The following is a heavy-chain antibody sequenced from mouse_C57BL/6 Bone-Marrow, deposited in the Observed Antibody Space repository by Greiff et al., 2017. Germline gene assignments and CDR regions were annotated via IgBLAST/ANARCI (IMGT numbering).Heavy chain of an antibody. D-gene: IGHD5-1*01. V-gene: IGHV1-47*01. CDR2: FHPYNDDT. CDR3: ARSSTFFYSFDY. CDR1: GYTFTTYP. Sequence: QVQLQQSGAELVKPGASVKMSCKASGYTFTTYPIEWMKQTHGKSLEWIGNFHPYNDDTKYNEKFKGKATLTVEKSSNTVYLELSRLTSDYSAVYYCARSSTFFYSFDYGGQGTTLTVAS. J-gene: IGHJ2*01.